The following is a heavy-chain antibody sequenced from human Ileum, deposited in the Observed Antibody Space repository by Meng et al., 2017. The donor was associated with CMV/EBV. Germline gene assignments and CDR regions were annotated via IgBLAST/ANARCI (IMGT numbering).Heavy chain of an antibody. CDR3: ARLSGGHACCGADY. V-gene: IGHV4-39*07. J-gene: IGHJ4*02. CDR1: GGSISSGSYH. CDR2: IHNSGST. Sequence: SDTLSLTCTVSGGSISSGSYHWGWIRQTPGKGLEWVGSIHNSGSTQYSPSLNSRVTMSIDTSKNQLSLKLTSVTAADTAVYYCARLSGGHACCGADYWGQGTLVTVSS. D-gene: IGHD2-8*02.